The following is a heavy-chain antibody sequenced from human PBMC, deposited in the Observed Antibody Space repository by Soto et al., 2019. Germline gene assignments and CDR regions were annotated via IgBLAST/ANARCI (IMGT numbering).Heavy chain of an antibody. J-gene: IGHJ5*02. CDR3: ARANCVRCPFDP. CDR2: IYYRGTT. V-gene: IGHV4-61*08. D-gene: IGHD1-1*01. CDR1: GASLTRGVYY. Sequence: QVQLQESGPRLAKPSESLSLTCSVSGASLTRGVYYWSWVRQPPGRQLEWIGSIYYRGTTNYNPSLTGPVTRSEDTSTYQVSVTGKSVTAADTAVYFWARANCVRCPFDPWGQGTLVTVPS.